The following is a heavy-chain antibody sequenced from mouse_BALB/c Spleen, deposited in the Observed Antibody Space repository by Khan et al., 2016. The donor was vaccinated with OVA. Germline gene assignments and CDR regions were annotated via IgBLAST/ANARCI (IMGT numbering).Heavy chain of an antibody. CDR1: GYSFTAYS. CDR2: VNPSSGGT. J-gene: IGHJ3*01. V-gene: IGHV1-18*01. Sequence: VQLKQSGPDLVTPGASVKISCKASGYSFTAYSIHWVKESHGKSLECIGRVNPSSGGTTYNQKFKGKAILTVDKSSNTAYMELRSLTSENSAAYFCARGYDFFPYWGQRTLVTFSS. CDR3: ARGYDFFPY. D-gene: IGHD2-14*01.